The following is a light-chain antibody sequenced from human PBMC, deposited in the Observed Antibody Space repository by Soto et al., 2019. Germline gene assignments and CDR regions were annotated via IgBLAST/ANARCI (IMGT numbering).Light chain of an antibody. Sequence: EMVLTQSPGTLYLSPGERATLSSRASQSVSSSYLDWYQQKPGQAPRLLIYVASGRATGIPDRFSGSGSGTDFTLTISRLEPDDFAVYYCQQYGSSPLFTFGPGTKVDIK. J-gene: IGKJ3*01. CDR2: VAS. V-gene: IGKV3-20*01. CDR3: QQYGSSPLFT. CDR1: QSVSSSY.